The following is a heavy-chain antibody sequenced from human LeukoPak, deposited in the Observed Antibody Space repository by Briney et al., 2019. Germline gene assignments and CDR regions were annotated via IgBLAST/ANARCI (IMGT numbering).Heavy chain of an antibody. Sequence: ASVKVSCKASGYTFTGYYIHWVRQAPGQGFEWMGWINPNSGDTNYAQKFQGRVTMTRDTSISTAYMELSRLTSHDTAVYYCANTYGYNYWGQGTLVTVSS. V-gene: IGHV1-2*02. CDR1: GYTFTGYY. CDR2: INPNSGDT. CDR3: ANTYGYNY. J-gene: IGHJ4*02. D-gene: IGHD5-18*01.